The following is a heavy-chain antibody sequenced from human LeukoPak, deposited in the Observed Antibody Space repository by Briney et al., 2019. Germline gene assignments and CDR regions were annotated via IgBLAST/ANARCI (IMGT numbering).Heavy chain of an antibody. V-gene: IGHV3-13*04. CDR1: GFTFSSYD. CDR2: IGTAGDT. CDR3: AKAVGVAATSPTSYFYYGMDV. Sequence: PGGSLRLSCAASGFTFSSYDMHWVRQATGKGLEWVSAIGTAGDTYYPGSVKGRFTISRDNSKNTLYLQMNSLRGEDTAVYFCAKAVGVAATSPTSYFYYGMDVWGQGTTVTVSS. D-gene: IGHD2-15*01. J-gene: IGHJ6*02.